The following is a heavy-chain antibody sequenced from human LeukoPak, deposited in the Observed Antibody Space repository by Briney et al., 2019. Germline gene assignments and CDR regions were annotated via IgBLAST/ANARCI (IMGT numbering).Heavy chain of an antibody. Sequence: GGALRLSCAASGFTFSNDAVSWVRQPPGKELQWVSDIRGSRATTYYADSVKGRFTISRENSKNTLYLQMNSLRAEDTAVYYCAKVEYYYVSTHGFDIWGQGKMVTVSS. J-gene: IGHJ3*02. D-gene: IGHD3-10*02. CDR2: IRGSRATT. CDR3: AKVEYYYVSTHGFDI. CDR1: GFTFSNDA. V-gene: IGHV3-23*01.